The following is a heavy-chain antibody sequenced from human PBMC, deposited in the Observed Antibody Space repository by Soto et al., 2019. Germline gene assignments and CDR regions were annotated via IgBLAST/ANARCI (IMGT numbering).Heavy chain of an antibody. CDR3: ARGYCSSTSCSEPFDP. CDR2: IIPILDIA. J-gene: IGHJ5*02. D-gene: IGHD2-2*01. V-gene: IGHV1-69*02. CDR1: GGTFSSYT. Sequence: QVQLVQSGAEVKKPGSSVKVSCKASGGTFSSYTISWVRQAPGQGLEWMGRIIPILDIANYAQKFQGRVTITADKSTSTAYMELSSLRSEDTAVYYCARGYCSSTSCSEPFDPWGQGTLVTVSS.